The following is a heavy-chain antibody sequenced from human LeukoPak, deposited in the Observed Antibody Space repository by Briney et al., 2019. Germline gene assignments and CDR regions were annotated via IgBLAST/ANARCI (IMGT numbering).Heavy chain of an antibody. J-gene: IGHJ5*02. D-gene: IGHD5-18*01. V-gene: IGHV4-59*01. CDR3: ARDTGYSYGS. CDR1: GGSISSYY. Sequence: SETLSLTCTVSGGSISSYYWSWIRQPPGKGLEWIGYIYYSGSTNYNPSLKSRVTISVDTSKNQFSLKLSSVTAADTAVYYCARDTGYSYGSWGQGALVTVSS. CDR2: IYYSGST.